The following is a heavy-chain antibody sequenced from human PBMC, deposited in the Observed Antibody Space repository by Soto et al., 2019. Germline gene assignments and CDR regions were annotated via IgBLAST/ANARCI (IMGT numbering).Heavy chain of an antibody. V-gene: IGHV3-73*01. J-gene: IGHJ4*02. D-gene: IGHD1-26*01. CDR2: IRSKANSYAT. CDR1: GFTFSGSA. CDR3: TGPRIVGATEYYFDY. Sequence: GGSLRLSCAASGFTFSGSAMHWVRQASGKGLEWVGRIRSKANSYATAYAASVKGRFTISRDDPKNTAYLQMNSLKTEDTAVYYCTGPRIVGATEYYFDYWGQGTLVTVSS.